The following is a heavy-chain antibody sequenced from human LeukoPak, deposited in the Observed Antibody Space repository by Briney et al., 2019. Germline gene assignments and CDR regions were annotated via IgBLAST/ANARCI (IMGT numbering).Heavy chain of an antibody. CDR2: INHSGST. Sequence: SETLSLTCAVYGGSFSGYYWSWIRQPPGKGLEWIGEINHSGSTNYNPSHKSRVTISVDTSKNQFSLKLSSVTAADTAVYYCASPYTVGYWYFDLWGRGTLVTVSS. CDR1: GGSFSGYY. V-gene: IGHV4-34*01. CDR3: ASPYTVGYWYFDL. J-gene: IGHJ2*01. D-gene: IGHD4-17*01.